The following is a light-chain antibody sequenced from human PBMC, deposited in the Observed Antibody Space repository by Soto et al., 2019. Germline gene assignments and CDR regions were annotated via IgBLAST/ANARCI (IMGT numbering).Light chain of an antibody. Sequence: QSALTQPASVSGSPGQSITISCTGTSSDVGGYNYVSWYQLHSGKAPKLIIYEVSHRPSGASNHFSGYKSGNTASLTISGLQAEDEADYYCSSYTSTSTPCVFGTGTKLTVL. CDR2: EVS. CDR1: SSDVGGYNY. J-gene: IGLJ1*01. V-gene: IGLV2-14*01. CDR3: SSYTSTSTPCV.